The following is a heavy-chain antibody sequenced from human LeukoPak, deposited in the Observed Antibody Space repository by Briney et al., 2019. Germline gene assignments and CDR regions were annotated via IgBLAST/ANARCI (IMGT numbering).Heavy chain of an antibody. Sequence: ASVKVSCKASGYTFTSYYMHWVRQAPGQGLEWMGIINPSGGGTSYAQKFQGRVTMTRDTSASTVYMELSSLRSEDTAVYYCAREIAVAGYYYGMDXWGQGTTVTVXX. D-gene: IGHD6-19*01. CDR2: INPSGGGT. CDR1: GYTFTSYY. J-gene: IGHJ6*02. CDR3: AREIAVAGYYYGMDX. V-gene: IGHV1-46*01.